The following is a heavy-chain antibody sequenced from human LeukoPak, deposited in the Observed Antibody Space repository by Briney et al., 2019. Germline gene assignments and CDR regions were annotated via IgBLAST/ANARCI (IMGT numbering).Heavy chain of an antibody. CDR3: ARGGMDQPLLSY. D-gene: IGHD2-2*01. V-gene: IGHV3-21*01. CDR1: GFTFSYYS. Sequence: GGSLRLSCAASGFTFSYYSMNWVRQAPGKGLEWVSSISSSSGYIYYADSVKGRFTISRDNAKNSLYLQMNSLRAEDTAVYYCARGGMDQPLLSYWGQGTLVTVSS. CDR2: ISSSSGYI. J-gene: IGHJ4*02.